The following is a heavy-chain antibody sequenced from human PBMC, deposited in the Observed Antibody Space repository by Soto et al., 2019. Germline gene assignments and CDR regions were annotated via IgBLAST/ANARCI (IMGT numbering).Heavy chain of an antibody. V-gene: IGHV1-18*04. Sequence: ASVKVSFKASGYTFTSYGISWVRQAPGQGLEWMGWISAYNGNTNYAQKLQGRVTMTTATSTSTAYMELRSLRSDATPVYYCARACIAAAGPVDYWGQGTLVTVSS. CDR2: ISAYNGNT. D-gene: IGHD6-13*01. CDR1: GYTFTSYG. J-gene: IGHJ4*02. CDR3: ARACIAAAGPVDY.